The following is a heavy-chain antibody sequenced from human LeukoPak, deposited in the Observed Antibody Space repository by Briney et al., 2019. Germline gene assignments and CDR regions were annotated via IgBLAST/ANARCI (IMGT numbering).Heavy chain of an antibody. CDR1: GFTFSSYA. J-gene: IGHJ4*02. CDR3: ARNRGALRYFDWLTAPDY. V-gene: IGHV3-23*01. D-gene: IGHD3-9*01. Sequence: GGPLRLSCAASGFTFSSYAMSWVRQAPGKGLEWVSAISGSGGSTYYADSVKGRFTISRDNSKDTLYLQMNSLRAEDTAVYYCARNRGALRYFDWLTAPDYWGQGTLVTVSS. CDR2: ISGSGGST.